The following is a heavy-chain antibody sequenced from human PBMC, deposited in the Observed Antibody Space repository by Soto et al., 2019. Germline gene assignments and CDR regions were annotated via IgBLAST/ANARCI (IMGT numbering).Heavy chain of an antibody. CDR3: AKKAGLVSLYPTEFDH. CDR2: ISGRDGST. Sequence: GGSLRLSCATSGFTFSSYAMSWVRQAPGKGLEWVSVISGRDGSTYYADSVKGRFTISRDNSKNTLFLQMNSLRGEDKAVYYCAKKAGLVSLYPTEFDHRGQGNMVTVSS. J-gene: IGHJ5*02. V-gene: IGHV3-23*01. CDR1: GFTFSSYA. D-gene: IGHD6-6*01.